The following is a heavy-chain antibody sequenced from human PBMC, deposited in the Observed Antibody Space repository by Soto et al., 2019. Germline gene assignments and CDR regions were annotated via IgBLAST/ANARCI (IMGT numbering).Heavy chain of an antibody. CDR2: ISGGGGSK. CDR3: ARERVVVPAATELVEPQALDY. Sequence: GGSLRLSCAASGFTFSSYAMSWVRQAPGKGLEWVSAISGGGGSKYYADSVKGRFTISRDNSKNTLYLQMNSLRAEDTAVYYCARERVVVPAATELVEPQALDYWGQGTLVTVSS. CDR1: GFTFSSYA. V-gene: IGHV3-23*01. D-gene: IGHD2-2*01. J-gene: IGHJ4*02.